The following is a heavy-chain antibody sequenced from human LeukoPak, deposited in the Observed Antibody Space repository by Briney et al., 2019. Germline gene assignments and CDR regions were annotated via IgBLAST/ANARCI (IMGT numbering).Heavy chain of an antibody. CDR2: IYSSGST. J-gene: IGHJ5*02. CDR1: GGSINNYY. CDR3: ARGTIAAAGRASWFDP. Sequence: SSETLSLTCTVSGGSINNYYWSWIRQPAGKGLEWIGLIYSSGSTSYNPSLKSRVTMSVDTSKKQFSLRLSPVTAADTAVYYCARGTIAAAGRASWFDPWGQGTLVTVSS. V-gene: IGHV4-4*07. D-gene: IGHD6-13*01.